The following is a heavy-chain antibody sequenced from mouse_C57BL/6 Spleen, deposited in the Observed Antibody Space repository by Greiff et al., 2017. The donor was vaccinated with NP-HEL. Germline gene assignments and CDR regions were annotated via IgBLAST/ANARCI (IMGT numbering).Heavy chain of an antibody. CDR1: GFTFSDYG. CDR3: ARPGLHYGKFDY. CDR2: ISSGSSTI. D-gene: IGHD2-1*01. Sequence: EVQLVESGGGLVKPGGSLKLSCAASGFTFSDYGMHWVRQAPEKGLEWVAYISSGSSTIYYADTVKGRFTISRDNAKNTLFLQMTSLRSEDTARYYCARPGLHYGKFDYWGQGTTLTVSS. J-gene: IGHJ2*01. V-gene: IGHV5-17*01.